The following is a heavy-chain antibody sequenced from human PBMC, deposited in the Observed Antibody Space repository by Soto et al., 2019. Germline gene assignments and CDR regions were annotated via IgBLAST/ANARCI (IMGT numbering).Heavy chain of an antibody. Sequence: GESLKISCAASGFTFSSYAMSWVRQAPGKGLEWVSAISGSGGSTYYADSVKGRFTISRDNSKNTLYLQMNSLRAEDTAVYYCAKCERGYYDSSGYKDAFDIWGQGTMVTVSS. D-gene: IGHD3-22*01. J-gene: IGHJ3*02. CDR3: AKCERGYYDSSGYKDAFDI. CDR2: ISGSGGST. CDR1: GFTFSSYA. V-gene: IGHV3-23*01.